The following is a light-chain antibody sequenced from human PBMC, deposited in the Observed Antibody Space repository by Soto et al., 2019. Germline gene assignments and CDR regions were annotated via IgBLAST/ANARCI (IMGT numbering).Light chain of an antibody. CDR1: SSDIGAFNY. CDR2: DVS. CDR3: SSYAATNTVL. J-gene: IGLJ2*01. Sequence: QSALAQPASVSGSPGQSITISCTGTSSDIGAFNYVSWYQQHPGDAPKLLIFDVSDRPSGISVRFSASKSGNTASLTISELQTEDEAHYFCSSYAATNTVLFGGGTKLTVL. V-gene: IGLV2-14*03.